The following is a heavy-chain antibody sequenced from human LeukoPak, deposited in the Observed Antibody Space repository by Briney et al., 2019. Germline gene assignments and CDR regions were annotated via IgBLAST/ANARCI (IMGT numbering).Heavy chain of an antibody. Sequence: SETLSLTCTVSGGSISAYYWSWIRQPPGKGLEWIGYFYYTASSNYNPSLKSRVSMSIDTSKNQFSLKLSSVTAADTAVYYCARNIPAGYNSGRHYFDHWAGEPWSPSPQ. V-gene: IGHV4-59*08. CDR3: ARNIPAGYNSGRHYFDH. D-gene: IGHD6-19*01. CDR1: GGSISAYY. J-gene: IGHJ4*02. CDR2: FYYTASS.